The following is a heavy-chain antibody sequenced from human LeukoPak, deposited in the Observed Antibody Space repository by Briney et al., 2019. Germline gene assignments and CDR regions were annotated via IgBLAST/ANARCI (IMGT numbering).Heavy chain of an antibody. CDR2: INPSGGST. V-gene: IGHV1-46*01. Sequence: ASVKVSCKASGYTFTSYYMHWVRQAPGQGLEWMGIINPSGGSTSYAQKFQGRVTMTRDTSTSTVYMELSSLRSEDTAVYYCAREFPYYYDSSGFDYWGQGTLVTASS. CDR3: AREFPYYYDSSGFDY. D-gene: IGHD3-22*01. J-gene: IGHJ4*02. CDR1: GYTFTSYY.